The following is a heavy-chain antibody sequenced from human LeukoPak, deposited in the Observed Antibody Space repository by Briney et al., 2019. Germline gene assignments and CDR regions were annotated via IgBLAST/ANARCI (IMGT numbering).Heavy chain of an antibody. CDR3: ARGGWVSESGDANDAFDI. J-gene: IGHJ3*02. CDR2: IWYDGSNK. D-gene: IGHD6-25*01. Sequence: GGSLRLSCAASGFTFSSYGMHWVRQAPGKGLEWVAVIWYDGSNKYYADSVKGRFTISRDNSKNTLYLQMNSLRAEDTAVYYCARGGWVSESGDANDAFDIWGQGTMVTVSS. V-gene: IGHV3-30*19. CDR1: GFTFSSYG.